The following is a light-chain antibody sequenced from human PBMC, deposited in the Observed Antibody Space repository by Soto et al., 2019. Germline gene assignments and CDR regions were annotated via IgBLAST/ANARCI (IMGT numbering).Light chain of an antibody. CDR2: GAS. Sequence: EIVLTQSPGTLSLSPGERATLSCRASQSVSSRYLAWYQHKPGQAPRLLIYGASNRATGIPDRFGGSGSGTDFTLTISSLEPEDFAVYFCHQRNKFGQGTRLEIK. J-gene: IGKJ5*01. V-gene: IGKV3D-20*02. CDR3: HQRNK. CDR1: QSVSSRY.